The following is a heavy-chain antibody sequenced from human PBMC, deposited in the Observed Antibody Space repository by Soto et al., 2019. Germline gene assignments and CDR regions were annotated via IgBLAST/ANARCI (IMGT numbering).Heavy chain of an antibody. CDR2: IYYSGST. J-gene: IGHJ4*02. V-gene: IGHV4-39*01. CDR3: ARHGGRRGILSGVNN. Sequence: QLQLQESGPGLVKPSETLSLTCTVSGGSISSSSYYWGWIRQPPGKGLEWIGSIYYSGSTYYNPSIQIPVTIAVETSKVQFSLKLSSVAAADTAVYYGARHGGRRGILSGVNNWGQGTLVTVSS. D-gene: IGHD2-21*01. CDR1: GGSISSSSYY.